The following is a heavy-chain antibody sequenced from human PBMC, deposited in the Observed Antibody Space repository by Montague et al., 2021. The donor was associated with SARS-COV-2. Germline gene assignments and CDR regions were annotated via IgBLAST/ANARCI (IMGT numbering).Heavy chain of an antibody. CDR3: ARGGGSSRLERPLDY. Sequence: SETLSLTCTVSGGSISSSYWSWIWQPPGTGLEWIGYINYSGSTNSNPSLKRRGTISVYTSKNQFSLKLSSVTAADTAVYYCARGGGSSRLERPLDYWGQGTLVTVSS. CDR2: INYSGST. J-gene: IGHJ4*02. V-gene: IGHV4-59*01. CDR1: GGSISSSY. D-gene: IGHD1-26*01.